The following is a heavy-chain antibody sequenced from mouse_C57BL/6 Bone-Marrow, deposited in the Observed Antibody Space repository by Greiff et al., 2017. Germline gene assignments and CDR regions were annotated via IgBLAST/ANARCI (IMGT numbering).Heavy chain of an antibody. V-gene: IGHV1-81*01. Sequence: VKLMESGAELARPGASVKLSCKASGYTFTSYGISWVKQRTGQGLEWIGEIYPRSGNTYYNEKFKGKATLTADKSSSTAYMELRSLTSEDSAVYFCAQEGGGYSSSYDFDYWGQGTTLTVSS. CDR1: GYTFTSYG. CDR3: AQEGGGYSSSYDFDY. J-gene: IGHJ2*01. D-gene: IGHD1-1*01. CDR2: IYPRSGNT.